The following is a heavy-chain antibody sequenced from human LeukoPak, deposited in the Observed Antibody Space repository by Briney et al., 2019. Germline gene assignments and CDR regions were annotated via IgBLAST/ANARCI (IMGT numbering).Heavy chain of an antibody. CDR3: PRGGAVANGLDI. D-gene: IGHD6-19*01. J-gene: IGHJ3*02. V-gene: IGHV3-74*01. CDR2: INSDGSST. CDR1: GFTFSSYW. Sequence: GGSLRLSCAASGFTFSSYWMHWVRQAPGKGLVWVSRINSDGSSTSYADSVKGRFTISRDNAKNTLYLQMNSLRAEDTAVYYCPRGGAVANGLDIWGQGTMVTVCS.